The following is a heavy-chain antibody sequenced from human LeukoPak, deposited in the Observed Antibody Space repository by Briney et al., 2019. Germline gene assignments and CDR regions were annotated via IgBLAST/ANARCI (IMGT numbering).Heavy chain of an antibody. Sequence: SETLSLTCSVSGASISSSDYYWGWIRQPPGKGLEWIGNIYYSGSTYYNPSLKSRVTISVDTSKNQISLRLSSVTAADTAIYYCARGNSDRFPPYMDYWGQGILVIVSS. CDR2: IYYSGST. V-gene: IGHV4-39*07. CDR1: GASISSSDYY. D-gene: IGHD2-21*01. CDR3: ARGNSDRFPPYMDY. J-gene: IGHJ4*02.